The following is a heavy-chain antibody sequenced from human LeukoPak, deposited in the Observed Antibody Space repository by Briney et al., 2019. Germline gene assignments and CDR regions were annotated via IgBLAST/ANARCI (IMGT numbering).Heavy chain of an antibody. CDR2: IYYSGST. Sequence: SETLSLTCAVYGGSFSGYYWSWIRQPPGKGLEWIGSIYYSGSTNYNPSLKSRVTISVDTSKNQFSLKLSSVTAADTAVYYCARTYYYDSSGPFYWGQGTLVTVSS. D-gene: IGHD3-22*01. CDR1: GGSFSGYY. CDR3: ARTYYYDSSGPFY. V-gene: IGHV4-34*01. J-gene: IGHJ4*02.